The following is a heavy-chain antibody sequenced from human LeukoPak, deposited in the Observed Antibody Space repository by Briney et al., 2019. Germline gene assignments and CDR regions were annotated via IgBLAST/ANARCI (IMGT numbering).Heavy chain of an antibody. V-gene: IGHV4-34*01. CDR1: GGSFSAYY. Sequence: SETLSLTCAVSGGSFSAYYWTWIRQPPGKGLEWIGEINHSGSTNYNPSLKSRVTISVDTSKNQFSLKLSSVTAADTAVYYCARSLRFLEWFSYSDYWGQGTLVTVSS. J-gene: IGHJ4*02. CDR2: INHSGST. CDR3: ARSLRFLEWFSYSDY. D-gene: IGHD3-3*01.